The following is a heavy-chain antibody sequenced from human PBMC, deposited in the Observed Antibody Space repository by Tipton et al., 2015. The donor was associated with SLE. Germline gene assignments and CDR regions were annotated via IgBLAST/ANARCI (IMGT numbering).Heavy chain of an antibody. D-gene: IGHD6-19*01. V-gene: IGHV4-38-2*02. Sequence: TLSLTCTVSGYSISSGYYWAWIRQSPGKGLEWVGSIYHTGITYYNPSLKSRVTISVDTSKTQFSLKLNSVTAADTAVYYCARDGSQWLAACFHHWGQGTLVTVSS. J-gene: IGHJ1*01. CDR1: GYSISSGYY. CDR3: ARDGSQWLAACFHH. CDR2: IYHTGIT.